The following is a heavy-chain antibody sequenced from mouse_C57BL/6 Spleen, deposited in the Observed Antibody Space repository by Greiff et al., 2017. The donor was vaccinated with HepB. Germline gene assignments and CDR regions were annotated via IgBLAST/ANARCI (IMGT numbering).Heavy chain of an antibody. J-gene: IGHJ2*01. V-gene: IGHV5-6*01. D-gene: IGHD1-1*01. CDR3: ARLYYYGSSPYYFDY. CDR2: ISSGGSYT. Sequence: EVQRVESGGDLVKPGGSLKLSCAASGFTFSSYGMSWVRQTPDKRLEWVATISSGGSYTYYPDSVKGRFTISRDNAKNTLYLQMSSLKSEDTAMYYCARLYYYGSSPYYFDYWGQGTTLTVSS. CDR1: GFTFSSYG.